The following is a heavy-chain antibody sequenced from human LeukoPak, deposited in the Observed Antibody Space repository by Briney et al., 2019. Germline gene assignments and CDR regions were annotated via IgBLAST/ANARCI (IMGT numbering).Heavy chain of an antibody. J-gene: IGHJ4*02. CDR3: VRHDGRGGATMGSLDS. V-gene: IGHV4-39*01. CDR1: GGSISGGSRH. D-gene: IGHD5-12*01. CDR2: LYLSRTT. Sequence: SETLSLTCTVSGGSISGGSRHWGWFRQSPGKGLEWIGSLYLSRTTYYNPSLNSRVTISVGTSKNQFSLQLNSVTAADTAVYYCVRHDGRGGATMGSLDSWGQGSLVTVSS.